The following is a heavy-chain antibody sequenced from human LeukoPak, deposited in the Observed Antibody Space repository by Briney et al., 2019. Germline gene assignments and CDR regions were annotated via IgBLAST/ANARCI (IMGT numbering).Heavy chain of an antibody. J-gene: IGHJ4*02. CDR3: VREALGSGTYYSDY. CDR2: INPNNGGT. Sequence: ASVKVSCKASGYTFTGYYIHWVRQAPGQGPECMGWINPNNGGTYYVQTFQGRVTMTRDRSISTSYMELSRLRSDDTAVYYCVREALGSGTYYSDYWGQGTLVTISS. V-gene: IGHV1-2*02. CDR1: GYTFTGYY. D-gene: IGHD3-10*01.